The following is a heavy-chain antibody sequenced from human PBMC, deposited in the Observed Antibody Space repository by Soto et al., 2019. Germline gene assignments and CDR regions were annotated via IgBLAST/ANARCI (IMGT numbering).Heavy chain of an antibody. Sequence: SETLSLTCTVSGGSIISYFWSWIRQPPGKGLEWIGYIYYSGSTNYNPSLKSRVTISLDTSKNQFSLKLSSVTAADTAVYYCARHYDFWSGYKQTHWFDPWGQGTLVTVSS. CDR1: GGSIISYF. CDR3: ARHYDFWSGYKQTHWFDP. J-gene: IGHJ5*02. V-gene: IGHV4-59*08. D-gene: IGHD3-3*01. CDR2: IYYSGST.